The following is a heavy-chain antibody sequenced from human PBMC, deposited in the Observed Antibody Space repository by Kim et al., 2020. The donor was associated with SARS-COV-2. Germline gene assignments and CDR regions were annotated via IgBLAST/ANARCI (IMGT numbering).Heavy chain of an antibody. CDR2: ISSNGGST. Sequence: GGSLRLSCAASGFTFSSYAMHWVRQAPGKGLEYVSAISSNGGSTYYANSVKGRFTISRDNSKNTLYLQMGSLRAEDMAVYYCARGVDDSSGYYSTFLVYWGPGTLVTVSS. J-gene: IGHJ4*02. CDR1: GFTFSSYA. D-gene: IGHD3-22*01. CDR3: ARGVDDSSGYYSTFLVY. V-gene: IGHV3-64*01.